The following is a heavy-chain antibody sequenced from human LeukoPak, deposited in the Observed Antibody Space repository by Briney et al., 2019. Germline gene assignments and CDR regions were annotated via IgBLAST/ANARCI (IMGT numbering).Heavy chain of an antibody. D-gene: IGHD3-3*01. J-gene: IGHJ4*02. CDR1: GGSINNFY. CDR2: ISTTGDTI. Sequence: LSLTCTVSGGSINNFYWSWIRQPPGKGPEWVSYISTTGDTIHYRDSVKGRFTLSRDNTKNSLYLQMNTLRVEDTAVYFCARVRYDFWSEYLLDYWGQGILVTVSS. CDR3: ARVRYDFWSEYLLDY. V-gene: IGHV3-11*01.